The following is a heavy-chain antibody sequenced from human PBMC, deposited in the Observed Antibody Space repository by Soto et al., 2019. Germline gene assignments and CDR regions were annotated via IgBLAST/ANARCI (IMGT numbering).Heavy chain of an antibody. V-gene: IGHV4-39*01. J-gene: IGHJ3*02. CDR1: GGSICSSSYC. Sequence: QLQLQESGPGLVKPSETLSLTCTVSGGSICSSSYCWGWIRQPPGKGLEWIGSIYYSGSTYYNPSLKSRVTISVDTSNNQFSLKLSSVTAADTAVYYCARQTGGIYYYDSSGDAFDTWGQGTMVTVSS. CDR2: IYYSGST. D-gene: IGHD3-22*01. CDR3: ARQTGGIYYYDSSGDAFDT.